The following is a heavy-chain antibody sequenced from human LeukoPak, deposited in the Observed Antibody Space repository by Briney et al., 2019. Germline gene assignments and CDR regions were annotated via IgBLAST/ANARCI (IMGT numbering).Heavy chain of an antibody. D-gene: IGHD3-16*01. V-gene: IGHV3-7*01. CDR2: IKQDGSEK. CDR3: ARDGGTDWYDP. CDR1: GFTISGYW. J-gene: IGHJ5*02. Sequence: GGSLRLSCAASGFTISGYWMTWVRQAPGKGLEWVANIKQDGSEKTYVDSAKGRFTISRDNAKNSIYLQMNSLRVEDTAIYYCARDGGTDWYDPWGQGTLVSVSS.